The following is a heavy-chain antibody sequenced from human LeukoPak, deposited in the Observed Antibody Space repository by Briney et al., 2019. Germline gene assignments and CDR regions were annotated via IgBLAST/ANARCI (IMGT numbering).Heavy chain of an antibody. CDR2: IYYSGST. J-gene: IGHJ2*01. CDR3: ARPKAYSSSWFKVYWYFDL. D-gene: IGHD6-13*01. Sequence: SETLSLTCTVSGGSISSSSYYWGWIRQPPGKGLEWIGSIYYSGSTYYNPSLKSRVTISVDTSKNQFSLKLSSVTAADTAVYYCARPKAYSSSWFKVYWYFDLWGRGTLVTVSS. CDR1: GGSISSSSYY. V-gene: IGHV4-39*07.